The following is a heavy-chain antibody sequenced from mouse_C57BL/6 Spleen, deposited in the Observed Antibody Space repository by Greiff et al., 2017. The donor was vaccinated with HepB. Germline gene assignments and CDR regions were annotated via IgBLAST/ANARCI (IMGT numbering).Heavy chain of an antibody. CDR1: GFSLTSYG. CDR2: IWSGGST. J-gene: IGHJ4*01. D-gene: IGHD1-1*01. V-gene: IGHV2-2*01. CDR3: ASYYGSSPYAMDY. Sequence: VQGVESGPGLVQPSQSLSITCTVSGFSLTSYGVHWVRQSPGKGLEWLGVIWSGGSTDYNAAFISRLRISKDNSKSQVFFKRNSLQADDTAIYYWASYYGSSPYAMDYWGQGTSVTVSS.